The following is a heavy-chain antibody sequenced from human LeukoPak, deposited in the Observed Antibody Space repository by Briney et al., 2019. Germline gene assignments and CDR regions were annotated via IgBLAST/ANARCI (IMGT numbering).Heavy chain of an antibody. Sequence: SETLSLTCAVYGGSFSGYYWSWIRQPPGRGLEWIGEISDSGSTNYNPSLKNRATILIDTSKKQISLDLYSVTAADTAVYYCARGLGFCSGGNYYPSNGVDVWGQGTTVSVSS. J-gene: IGHJ6*02. CDR2: ISDSGST. CDR3: ARGLGFCSGGNYYPSNGVDV. CDR1: GGSFSGYY. D-gene: IGHD2-15*01. V-gene: IGHV4-34*01.